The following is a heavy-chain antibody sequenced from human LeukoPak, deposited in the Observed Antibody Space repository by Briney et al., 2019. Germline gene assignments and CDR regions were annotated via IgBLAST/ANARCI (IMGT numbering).Heavy chain of an antibody. J-gene: IGHJ6*03. CDR3: ARVREGTYYDVLTDYSIEDYYYYMDV. CDR2: IYSGGST. Sequence: PGGSLRLSCAASGFTVSSNYMSWVRQAPGKGLEWVSVIYSGGSTYYAASVQGRFTISRDNSQNTLYLQMNSLRAEDTAAYYCARVREGTYYDVLTDYSIEDYYYYMDVWGKGTTVTISS. CDR1: GFTVSSNY. V-gene: IGHV3-53*01. D-gene: IGHD3-9*01.